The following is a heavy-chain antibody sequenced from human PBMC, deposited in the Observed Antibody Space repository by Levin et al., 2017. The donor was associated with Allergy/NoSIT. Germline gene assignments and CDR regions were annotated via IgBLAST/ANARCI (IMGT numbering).Heavy chain of an antibody. CDR3: ARGRYCSGGSCYPPYYYGMDV. J-gene: IGHJ6*02. D-gene: IGHD2-15*01. Sequence: TGGSLRLSCAASGFTFSSYWMSWVRQAPGKGLEWVANIKQDGSEKYYVDSVKGRFTISRDNAKNSLYLQMNSLRAEDTAVYYCARGRYCSGGSCYPPYYYGMDVWGQGTTVTVSS. CDR2: IKQDGSEK. CDR1: GFTFSSYW. V-gene: IGHV3-7*01.